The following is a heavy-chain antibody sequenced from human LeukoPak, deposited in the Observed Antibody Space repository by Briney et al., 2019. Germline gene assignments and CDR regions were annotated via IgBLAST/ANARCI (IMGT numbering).Heavy chain of an antibody. D-gene: IGHD6-13*01. CDR3: ARDWESIAAAYGNFYYYYYGMDV. V-gene: IGHV3-21*01. CDR2: ISGGSSYR. J-gene: IGHJ6*02. CDR1: GFTFSSYS. Sequence: GGSLRLSCAASGFTFSSYSMNWVRQAPGKGLEWVSSISGGSSYRYYAASVKGRFAISRDNAKKSLYLQMNSLRAEDTAVYYCARDWESIAAAYGNFYYYYYGMDVWGQGTTVTVSS.